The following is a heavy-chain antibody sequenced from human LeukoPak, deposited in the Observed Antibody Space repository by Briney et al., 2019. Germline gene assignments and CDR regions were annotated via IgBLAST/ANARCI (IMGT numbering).Heavy chain of an antibody. CDR2: ISWNSGSI. V-gene: IGHV3-9*01. D-gene: IGHD3-22*01. CDR1: GFTFDDYA. Sequence: PGRSLRLSCAASGFTFDDYAMHWVRQAPGKGLEWVSGISWNSGSIGYADSVKGRFTISRDNAKNSLYLQMNSLRAEDTALYYCAKDSYYDSSGSQLDYWGQGTLVTVSS. J-gene: IGHJ4*02. CDR3: AKDSYYDSSGSQLDY.